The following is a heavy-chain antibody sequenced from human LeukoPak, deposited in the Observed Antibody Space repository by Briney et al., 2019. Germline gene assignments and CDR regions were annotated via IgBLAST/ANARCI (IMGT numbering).Heavy chain of an antibody. CDR2: INHSGST. CDR3: AREDILTDGNWFDL. V-gene: IGHV4-34*01. Sequence: KPSETLSLTCAVYGGSFSGYYWSWIRQPPGKGLEWIGEINHSGSTNYNPSLKSRVTISVDTSKNQFSLKLRSVDAADTAVYYCAREDILTDGNWFDLWGQGTLVTVSS. CDR1: GGSFSGYY. J-gene: IGHJ5*02. D-gene: IGHD3-9*01.